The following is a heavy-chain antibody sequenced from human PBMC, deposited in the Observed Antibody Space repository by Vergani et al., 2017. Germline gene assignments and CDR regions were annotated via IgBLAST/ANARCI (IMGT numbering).Heavy chain of an antibody. D-gene: IGHD2-2*01. V-gene: IGHV1-69*04. Sequence: QVQLVQSGAEVKKPGSSVKVSCKASEGTFSSYAISWVRQAPGQGLEWMGRIIPILGIANYAQKFQGRVTITADKSTSTAYMELSSLRSEDTAVYYCARDRIVVVPAASYYYYYMDVWGKGTTVTVSS. CDR2: IIPILGIA. CDR3: ARDRIVVVPAASYYYYYMDV. J-gene: IGHJ6*03. CDR1: EGTFSSYA.